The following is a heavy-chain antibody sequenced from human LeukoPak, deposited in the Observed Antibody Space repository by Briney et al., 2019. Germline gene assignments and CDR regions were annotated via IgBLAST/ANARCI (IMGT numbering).Heavy chain of an antibody. D-gene: IGHD3-22*01. CDR1: GFTFSSHW. V-gene: IGHV3-74*01. CDR2: INSDGSSI. CDR3: ARGSYYYESSS. J-gene: IGHJ4*02. Sequence: PGGSLRLSCAASGFTFSSHWMHWVRQAPGKGLVWVSRINSDGSSITYADSAKGRFTISRDNAKNTLYLQMNSLRAEDTAAYYCARGSYYYESSSWGQGTLVTVSS.